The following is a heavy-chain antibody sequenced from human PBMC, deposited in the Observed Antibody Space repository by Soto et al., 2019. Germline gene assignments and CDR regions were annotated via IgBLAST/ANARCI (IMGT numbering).Heavy chain of an antibody. CDR1: GGTFSSYT. CDR2: IIPILGIA. J-gene: IGHJ6*02. Sequence: QVQLVQSGAEVKKPGSSVKVSCKASGGTFSSYTISWVRQAPGQGLEWMGRIIPILGIADYAQKFQGRVTITADKSTSTAYMELSSLRSEDTAVYYCARLRDSDGMDVWGQGTTVTVSS. V-gene: IGHV1-69*02. CDR3: ARLRDSDGMDV. D-gene: IGHD1-26*01.